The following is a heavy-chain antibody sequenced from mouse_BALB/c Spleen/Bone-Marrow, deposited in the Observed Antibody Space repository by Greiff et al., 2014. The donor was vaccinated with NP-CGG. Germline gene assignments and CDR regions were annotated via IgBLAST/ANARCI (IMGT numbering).Heavy chain of an antibody. V-gene: IGHV1S81*02. CDR2: INPSNGRA. J-gene: IGHJ4*01. Sequence: QVQLQQPGAELVKPGASLKLSCKASGYTLTNYWIHWVKQRPGQGLEWIGEINPSNGRANYNEKFKTKATLTVDKSSSTAYMQLSSLTSEDSAVNYCAARLSHLAMDYWGQGTSVTVSS. D-gene: IGHD2-2*01. CDR3: AARLSHLAMDY. CDR1: GYTLTNYW.